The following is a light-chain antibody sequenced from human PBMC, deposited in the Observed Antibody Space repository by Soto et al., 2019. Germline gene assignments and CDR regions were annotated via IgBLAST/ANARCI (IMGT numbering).Light chain of an antibody. CDR1: SSDIGASTF. Sequence: QSVLTQPASVSESPGQSITISCTGTSSDIGASTFVSWYQQHPGKAPKLLIYEVSNRPSGISNRFSGSKSANTASLTISGLQAEDEADYYCSSYAGSNNFVFGTGPKVTVL. V-gene: IGLV2-14*03. CDR3: SSYAGSNNFV. J-gene: IGLJ1*01. CDR2: EVS.